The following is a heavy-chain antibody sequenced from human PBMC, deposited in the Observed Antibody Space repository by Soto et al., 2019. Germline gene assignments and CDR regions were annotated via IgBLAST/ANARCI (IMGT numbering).Heavy chain of an antibody. CDR3: AREEGMVRGRAAFDI. D-gene: IGHD3-10*01. CDR2: IYYSGST. Sequence: SETLSLTCTVSDGSISSYYWSWVRQPPGKGLEWIGYIYYSGSTNYNPSLKSRVTISVDTSKNQFSLKLSSVTAADTAVYYCAREEGMVRGRAAFDIWGQGTMVTVSS. CDR1: DGSISSYY. V-gene: IGHV4-59*01. J-gene: IGHJ3*02.